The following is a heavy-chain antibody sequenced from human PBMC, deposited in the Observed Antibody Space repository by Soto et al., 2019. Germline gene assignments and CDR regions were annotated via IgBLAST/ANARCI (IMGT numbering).Heavy chain of an antibody. CDR3: ARDGDYGDYTGYFQH. J-gene: IGHJ1*01. D-gene: IGHD4-17*01. Sequence: PSETLSLTCTVSGGSISSYYWSWIRQPPGKGLEWIGYIYYSGSTNYNPSLKSRVTISVDTSKNQFSLKLSSVTAADTAVYYCARDGDYGDYTGYFQHWGQGTLVTVSS. CDR1: GGSISSYY. V-gene: IGHV4-59*12. CDR2: IYYSGST.